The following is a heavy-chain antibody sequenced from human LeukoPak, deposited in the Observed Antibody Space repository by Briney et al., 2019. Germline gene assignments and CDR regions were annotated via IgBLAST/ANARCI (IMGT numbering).Heavy chain of an antibody. CDR2: MNANSGNT. J-gene: IGHJ4*02. CDR3: ARGRRGVRGVIIQGYPYYSDS. D-gene: IGHD3-10*01. V-gene: IGHV1-8*01. Sequence: ASVKVSCKASGYTFTSDDINWVRQATGQGREWMGWMNANSGNTDYAQNLQGRGTMTRNTSISTTYIGISRLRSEDTAVSYCARGRRGVRGVIIQGYPYYSDSWGQGTLVTVSS. CDR1: GYTFTSDD.